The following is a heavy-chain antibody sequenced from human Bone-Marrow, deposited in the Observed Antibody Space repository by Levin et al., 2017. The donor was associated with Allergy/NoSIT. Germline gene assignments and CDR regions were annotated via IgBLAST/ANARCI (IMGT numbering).Heavy chain of an antibody. CDR1: GHAISSSASY. V-gene: IGHV4-39*07. CDR2: TYYSGIT. Sequence: SETLSLTCTVSGHAISSSASYWGWIRQPPGKGLEWIATTYYSGITFYNPSLKSRVTISMDTSKNQFSLSLRSVTAADTAVYYCARALTEDWEVITHPLPFDYWGRGTQVIVSS. CDR3: ARALTEDWEVITHPLPFDY. D-gene: IGHD3-22*01. J-gene: IGHJ4*02.